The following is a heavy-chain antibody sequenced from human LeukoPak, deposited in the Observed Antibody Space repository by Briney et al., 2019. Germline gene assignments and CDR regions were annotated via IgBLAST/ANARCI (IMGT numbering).Heavy chain of an antibody. Sequence: SETLSLTCTVSGDSISSYYWSWIRQPPGGGLEWVGYIYHSGSTNYNPSLKSRVTISVDTSKNLFSLKLISVTAADTAVYYCARALRQQLVTGWFDPWGQGTLVTVSS. V-gene: IGHV4-59*01. D-gene: IGHD6-13*01. CDR3: ARALRQQLVTGWFDP. CDR2: IYHSGST. J-gene: IGHJ5*02. CDR1: GDSISSYY.